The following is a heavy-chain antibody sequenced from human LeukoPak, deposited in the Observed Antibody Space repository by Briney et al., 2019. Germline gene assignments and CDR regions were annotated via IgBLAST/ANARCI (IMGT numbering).Heavy chain of an antibody. CDR3: VKGPGIAAAGTAFFDY. CDR2: ISSNGGST. J-gene: IGHJ4*02. Sequence: GGSLRLSCSASGFTFSSYAMHWVRQAPGKGLEYVSAISSNGGSTYYADSVKGRFTIPRDNSKNTLYLQMSSLRAEDTAVYYCVKGPGIAAAGTAFFDYWGQGTLVTVSS. D-gene: IGHD6-13*01. CDR1: GFTFSSYA. V-gene: IGHV3-64D*06.